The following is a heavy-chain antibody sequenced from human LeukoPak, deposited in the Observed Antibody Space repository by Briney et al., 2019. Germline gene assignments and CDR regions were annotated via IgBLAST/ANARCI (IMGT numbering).Heavy chain of an antibody. J-gene: IGHJ6*02. Sequence: SETLSLTCTVSGGSISSHNWCWIRQPPGKGLEWIGYIYNSVRTNYNPSLKSRVTISVDTSKNQLSLKLSSVTAADTAVYFCVRDLVATIDHYYYGMDVWGQGTTVTVSS. CDR1: GGSISSHN. V-gene: IGHV4-59*11. D-gene: IGHD5-12*01. CDR3: VRDLVATIDHYYYGMDV. CDR2: IYNSVRT.